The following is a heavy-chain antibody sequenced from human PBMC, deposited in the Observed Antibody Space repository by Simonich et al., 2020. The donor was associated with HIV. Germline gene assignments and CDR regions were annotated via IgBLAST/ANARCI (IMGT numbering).Heavy chain of an antibody. CDR3: ATHGPGSSSSALDI. CDR2: LSAYNGNT. V-gene: IGHV1-18*01. Sequence: QVQLVQSGAEVKKPGASVKVSCKASGYSFTTYGINWVRQAPGQGLEWMGWLSAYNGNTNYAQKFQGRVTMTTDTSTSTAYMELRSLRFDDTAVYYCATHGPGSSSSALDIWGQGTMVTVSS. D-gene: IGHD6-6*01. CDR1: GYSFTTYG. J-gene: IGHJ3*02.